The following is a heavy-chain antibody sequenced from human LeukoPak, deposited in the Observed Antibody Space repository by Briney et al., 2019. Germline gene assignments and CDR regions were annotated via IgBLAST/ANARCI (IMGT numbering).Heavy chain of an antibody. J-gene: IGHJ4*02. V-gene: IGHV1-2*02. CDR2: INPNSGGT. CDR3: AIDYHSPAVADAGIDY. Sequence: ASVKVSCKASGYTFTRYYMHWVRQAPGQGLEWMGWINPNSGGTNYAQQFQRRGTMTRDTSISTAYMELSRLRSADTAVYYCAIDYHSPAVADAGIDYWGQGTLVTVSS. CDR1: GYTFTRYY. D-gene: IGHD6-19*01.